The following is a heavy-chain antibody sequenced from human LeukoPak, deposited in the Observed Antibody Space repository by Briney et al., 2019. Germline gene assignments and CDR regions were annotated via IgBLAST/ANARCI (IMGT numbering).Heavy chain of an antibody. Sequence: GGSLRLSCAASGFTFSSYAMHWVRQAPGKGLEWVAVISYDGSNKYYADSVKGRFTISRGNSKNTLYLQMNSLRAEDTAVYYCASRSSYYYGMDVWGQGTTVTVSS. J-gene: IGHJ6*02. CDR1: GFTFSSYA. V-gene: IGHV3-30-3*01. CDR2: ISYDGSNK. CDR3: ASRSSYYYGMDV.